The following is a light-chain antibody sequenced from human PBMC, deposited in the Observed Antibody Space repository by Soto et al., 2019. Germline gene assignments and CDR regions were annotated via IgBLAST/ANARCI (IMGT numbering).Light chain of an antibody. CDR1: QGISSY. CDR2: GAS. CDR3: QQLSSYPRT. J-gene: IGKJ3*01. Sequence: VGDRVTITCRASQGISSYLAWYQQKPGKAPNLLIYGASTLQSGIPSRFSGSGSGTKFTLTISSLQPEDFAIYYCQQLSSYPRTFGPGTKVDIK. V-gene: IGKV1-9*01.